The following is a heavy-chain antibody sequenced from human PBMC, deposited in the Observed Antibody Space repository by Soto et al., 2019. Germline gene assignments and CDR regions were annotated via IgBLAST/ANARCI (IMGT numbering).Heavy chain of an antibody. CDR1: RFMYSSYA. V-gene: IGHV3-23*01. CDR3: AKYGSWGDHYYSDS. J-gene: IGHJ4*02. CDR2: ISGSGGST. D-gene: IGHD3-22*01. Sequence: GGSLRLSCKVSRFMYSSYAMPWVRRAPGKGLEWVSSISGSGGSTYYSDSVRGRFTISRDNSKKILHLEMNGLKDDDTALYSCAKYGSWGDHYYSDSRGKGTPVTVSS.